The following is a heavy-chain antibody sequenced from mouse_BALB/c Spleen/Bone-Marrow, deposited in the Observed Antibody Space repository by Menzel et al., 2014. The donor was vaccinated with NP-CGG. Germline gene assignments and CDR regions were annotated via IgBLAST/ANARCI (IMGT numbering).Heavy chain of an antibody. V-gene: IGHV1-37*01. CDR2: INPYNGDT. CDR1: GYSFTGYF. CDR3: GRGDDYDGDFDR. D-gene: IGHD2-4*01. J-gene: IGHJ2*01. Sequence: EVNVVESGPELVKPGASVKISCKASGYSFTGYFMNWVKQSRGKSLEWIGRINPYNGDTFYNQKFKGKATLTVDKSSSTAHMELLSLTSEDSAVYYCGRGDDYDGDFDRWGQGTTLTVSS.